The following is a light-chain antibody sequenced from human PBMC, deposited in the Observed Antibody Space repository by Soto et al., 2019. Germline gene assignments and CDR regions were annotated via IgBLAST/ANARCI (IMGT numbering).Light chain of an antibody. CDR1: QDIANY. CDR2: DAA. V-gene: IGKV1-33*01. CDR3: QQYDNLPLT. J-gene: IGKJ4*01. Sequence: DIQMTQSPSSLSASVGDRVTITCQASQDIANYLNWYQQTPGEAPKLLIYDAANLDRGVPSRFSGSGSGTDFTFTISSLQPEDIATYYCQQYDNLPLTFGGGTKVEIK.